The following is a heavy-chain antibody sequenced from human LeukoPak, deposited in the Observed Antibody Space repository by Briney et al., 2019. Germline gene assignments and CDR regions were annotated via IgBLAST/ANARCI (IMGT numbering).Heavy chain of an antibody. J-gene: IGHJ2*01. D-gene: IGHD2-21*02. CDR1: GGSINSSSCY. CDR2: IYYSGST. CDR3: ARRVVVTTKNWFFDL. Sequence: SETLSLTCTVSGGSINSSSCYWGWIRQAPGKGLEWIGSIYYSGSTSYTPSLKSRVTISVDTSKNQFSLRLNSVTAADTALYYCARRVVVTTKNWFFDLWGRGTLVTVSS. V-gene: IGHV4-39*01.